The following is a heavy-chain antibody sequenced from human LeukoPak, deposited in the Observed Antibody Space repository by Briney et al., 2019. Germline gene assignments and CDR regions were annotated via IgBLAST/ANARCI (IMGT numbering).Heavy chain of an antibody. CDR3: ARVGWGLREGWFDY. CDR1: GGTFSSYA. J-gene: IGHJ4*02. V-gene: IGHV1-69*04. Sequence: GASVKVSCKASGGTFSSYAISWVRQAPGQGLEWMGRIIPILGIANYAQKFQGRVTITADKSTSTAYMELSSLRSEDTAVYYCARVGWGLREGWFDYWGQGTLVTVSS. CDR2: IIPILGIA. D-gene: IGHD3-16*01.